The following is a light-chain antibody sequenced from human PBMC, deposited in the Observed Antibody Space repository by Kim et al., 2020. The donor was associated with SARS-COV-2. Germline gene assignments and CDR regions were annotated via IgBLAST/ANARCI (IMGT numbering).Light chain of an antibody. V-gene: IGLV10-54*01. J-gene: IGLJ3*02. CDR2: RNN. Sequence: GLTQPPSVSKGLRQTATLTCTGNSNNIGNQGAAWLQQHQGHPPKLLSYRNNNRPSGISERLSASRSGNTASLTITGLQPEDEADYYCSAWDSSLSAWVFGGGTQLTVL. CDR1: SNNIGNQG. CDR3: SAWDSSLSAWV.